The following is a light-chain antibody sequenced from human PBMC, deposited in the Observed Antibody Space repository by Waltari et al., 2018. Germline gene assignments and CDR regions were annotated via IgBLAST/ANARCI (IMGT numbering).Light chain of an antibody. CDR1: DIIGDW. Sequence: DIQMTQSPSTLSASVGDRVTITCRASDIIGDWLAWYQQRPGRAPKLLISRASSLENGVPSRFSGSASGTEFTLTISSLQPEDFATYYCQQYHSFSTFGQGTRVEIK. J-gene: IGKJ1*01. V-gene: IGKV1-5*03. CDR2: RAS. CDR3: QQYHSFST.